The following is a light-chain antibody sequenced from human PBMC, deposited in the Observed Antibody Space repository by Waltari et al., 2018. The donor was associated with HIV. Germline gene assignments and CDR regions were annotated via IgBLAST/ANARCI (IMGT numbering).Light chain of an antibody. Sequence: EIVMTQSPATLSVSPGERATLSCRASQSVSSNLAWYQQKPGQAPRLLIYGASTRATGIPARFRGSGSGTEFTLTISSLRSEDFAVYYCQQYNNWPPERTFGQGTKVEIK. CDR3: QQYNNWPPERT. J-gene: IGKJ1*01. V-gene: IGKV3-15*01. CDR1: QSVSSN. CDR2: GAS.